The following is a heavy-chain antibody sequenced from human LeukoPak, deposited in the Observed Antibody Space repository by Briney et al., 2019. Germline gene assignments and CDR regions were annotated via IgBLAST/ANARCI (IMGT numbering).Heavy chain of an antibody. Sequence: PSETLSLTCTVSGGSIRSYYWSWIRQPAGKGLEWIGRIYSSGSTNYNPSLKSRVTISVDTSKNQFSLKLTSVTAADTAVYYCARGYSSSWYFNWFDPWGQGTLVTVSS. J-gene: IGHJ5*02. D-gene: IGHD6-13*01. CDR1: GGSIRSYY. V-gene: IGHV4-4*07. CDR2: IYSSGST. CDR3: ARGYSSSWYFNWFDP.